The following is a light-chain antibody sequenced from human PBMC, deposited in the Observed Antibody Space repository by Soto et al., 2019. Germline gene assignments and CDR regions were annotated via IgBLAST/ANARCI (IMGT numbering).Light chain of an antibody. V-gene: IGKV3-15*01. J-gene: IGKJ1*01. CDR2: GAS. CDR3: QQYNNWPPVT. Sequence: EIVMTQSPATLSASPGERATLSCRASRSVSSSLAWYQQKPGQAPRLLIYGASTRATGIPAKFSGSGSGTEFTLTISSLQSEDFAVYYCQQYNNWPPVTFGQGTKVDIK. CDR1: RSVSSS.